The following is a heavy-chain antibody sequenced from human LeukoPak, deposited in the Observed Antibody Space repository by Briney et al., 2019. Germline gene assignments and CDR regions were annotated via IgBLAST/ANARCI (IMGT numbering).Heavy chain of an antibody. CDR1: GFTFSIYA. CDR2: IKPDGSET. D-gene: IGHD3-22*01. Sequence: PGTSLRLSCAASGFTFSIYAMSWVRQAPGKGLEGVANIKPDGSETFYVDSVKGRFTISRDNAKNSLYLQMDSLRAEDTAVYYCARRISYYYDSSGYYYFDFWGQGTLVTVSS. CDR3: ARRISYYYDSSGYYYFDF. J-gene: IGHJ4*02. V-gene: IGHV3-7*01.